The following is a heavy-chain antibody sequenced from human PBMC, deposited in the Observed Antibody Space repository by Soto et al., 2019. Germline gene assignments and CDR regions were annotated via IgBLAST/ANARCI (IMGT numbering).Heavy chain of an antibody. CDR1: GGSVSSGSYY. CDR3: ARDECRGGSCYSAGGSYYYYGMDV. J-gene: IGHJ6*02. Sequence: SETLSLTCTVSGGSVSSGSYYWSWIRQPPGKGLEWIGYIYYSGSTNYNPSLKSRVTISVDTSKNQFSLKLSSVTAADTAVYYCARDECRGGSCYSAGGSYYYYGMDVWGQGTTVTSP. D-gene: IGHD2-15*01. CDR2: IYYSGST. V-gene: IGHV4-61*01.